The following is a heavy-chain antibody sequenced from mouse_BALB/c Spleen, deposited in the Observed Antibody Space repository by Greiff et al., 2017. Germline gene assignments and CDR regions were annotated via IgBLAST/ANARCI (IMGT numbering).Heavy chain of an antibody. V-gene: IGHV5-15*02. D-gene: IGHD1-1*01. CDR1: GFTFSDYG. J-gene: IGHJ4*01. CDR3: ARDPPLRTGAMDY. Sequence: EVKLMESGGGLVQPGGSRKLSCAASGFTFSDYGMAWVRQAPGKGPEWVAFISNLAYSIYYADTVTGRFTISRENAKNTLYLEMSSLRSEDTAMYYCARDPPLRTGAMDYWGQGTSVTVSS. CDR2: ISNLAYSI.